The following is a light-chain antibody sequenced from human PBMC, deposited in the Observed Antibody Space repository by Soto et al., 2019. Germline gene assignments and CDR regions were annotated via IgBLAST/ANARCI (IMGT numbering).Light chain of an antibody. J-gene: IGKJ4*01. V-gene: IGKV4-1*01. CDR2: WAS. Sequence: DIVMTQSPDSLAVSLGEKATINCKSSQTIFYRSNGKDYLAWYQQKPGQPPKLLISWASTRESGVPERFSGSGSATDFTLTISSLQAADVAVYYCQQYYSLPLTFGGGTKVEIK. CDR3: QQYYSLPLT. CDR1: QTIFYRSNGKDY.